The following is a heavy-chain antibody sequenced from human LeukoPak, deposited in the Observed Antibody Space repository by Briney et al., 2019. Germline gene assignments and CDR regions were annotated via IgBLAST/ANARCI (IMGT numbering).Heavy chain of an antibody. CDR1: GYTFTGYY. J-gene: IGHJ6*03. V-gene: IGHV1-2*02. CDR3: ARGSSTFGELFYYYYYMDV. Sequence: ASVKVSCKASGYTFTGYYMHWVRQAPGQGLEWMGWINPNSGGTNYAQKFQGRVTMTRDTSISTAYMELSSLRSEDTAVYYCARGSSTFGELFYYYYYMDVWGKGTTVTISS. CDR2: INPNSGGT. D-gene: IGHD3-10*01.